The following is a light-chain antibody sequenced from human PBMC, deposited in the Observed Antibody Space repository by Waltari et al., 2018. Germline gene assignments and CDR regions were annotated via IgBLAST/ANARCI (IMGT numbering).Light chain of an antibody. CDR1: NIGGQS. V-gene: IGLV3-21*04. CDR3: QVWDLRSGHVV. CDR2: SDR. J-gene: IGLJ3*02. Sequence: SYLLTQPPSVSAAPGETASIPCGGNNIGGQSSHWSQQRPGQAPFLVIYSDRDRPSGIPERIAGSNAGNTATLTINGVEAGDEANYFCQVWDLRSGHVVFGGGSKLTVL.